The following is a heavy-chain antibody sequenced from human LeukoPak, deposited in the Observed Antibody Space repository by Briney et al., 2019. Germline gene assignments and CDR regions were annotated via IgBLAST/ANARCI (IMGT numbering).Heavy chain of an antibody. CDR3: ARDAIAAAGTQLPYYYYYMDV. J-gene: IGHJ6*03. V-gene: IGHV1-2*02. CDR1: GYTFTSYA. D-gene: IGHD6-13*01. CDR2: INSNSGGT. Sequence: GASVKVSCKASGYTFTSYAMNWVRQAPGQGLEWMGWINSNSGGTNYAQKFQGRVTMTRDTSISTAYMDLSRLRSDDTAVYYCARDAIAAAGTQLPYYYYYMDVWGKGTTVTISS.